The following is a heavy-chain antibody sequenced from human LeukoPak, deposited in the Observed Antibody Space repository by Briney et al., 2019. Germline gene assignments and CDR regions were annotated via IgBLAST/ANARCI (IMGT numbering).Heavy chain of an antibody. J-gene: IGHJ4*02. V-gene: IGHV3-23*01. CDR2: ISGSGDRT. CDR3: WKYQR. CDR1: GFSFSGYA. Sequence: GGSLRLSCVASGFSFSGYAMSWVRQAPGKGLEWVSTISGSGDRTYYTDSVKGPLTIARDNSKNTPYMQLNSLRAEDTAVYFCWKYQRWGQGTLVTVSS. D-gene: IGHD2-2*01.